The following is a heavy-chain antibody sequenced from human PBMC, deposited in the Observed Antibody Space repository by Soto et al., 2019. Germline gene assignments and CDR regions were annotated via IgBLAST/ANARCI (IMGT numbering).Heavy chain of an antibody. J-gene: IGHJ4*02. Sequence: QVQLVESGGGVVQPGKSVRLSCAASGFTFSNHAIHWVRQAPGKGLDWVAVISSDGSNTYYADSVKGRFTISRDNSKNTMHLQMNNLRTDDTSVYYCARDAKPATTTAGVIDYWGQGTLVTVSS. D-gene: IGHD2-2*02. V-gene: IGHV3-30-3*01. CDR1: GFTFSNHA. CDR3: ARDAKPATTTAGVIDY. CDR2: ISSDGSNT.